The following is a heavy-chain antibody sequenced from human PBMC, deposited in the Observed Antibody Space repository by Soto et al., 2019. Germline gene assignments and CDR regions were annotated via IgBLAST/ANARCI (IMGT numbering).Heavy chain of an antibody. D-gene: IGHD3-10*01. CDR3: AGQPTAGSYYDLGSYYYYYAMDV. V-gene: IGHV4-39*01. J-gene: IGHJ6*02. CDR2: IYYSGST. CDR1: GGSIISYY. Sequence: SETLSLTCTVSGGSIISYYWGWIRQPPGKGLEWIGCIYYSGSTYYNPSLKSRVTISVDTSKNQFSLKLSSVTAADTAVYYCAGQPTAGSYYDLGSYYYYYAMDVWGQGTTVTVSS.